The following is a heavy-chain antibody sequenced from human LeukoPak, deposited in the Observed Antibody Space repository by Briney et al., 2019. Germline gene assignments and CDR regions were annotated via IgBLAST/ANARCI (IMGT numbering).Heavy chain of an antibody. J-gene: IGHJ4*02. CDR3: AKGQTLAVAGMLY. CDR2: ISGSGGST. Sequence: AAASLRLSCAASGFTFSSYAMSWVRQAPGKGLEWVSAISGSGGSTYYADSVKGRFTISRDNSKNTLYLQMNSLRAEDTAVYYCAKGQTLAVAGMLYWGEGTLVTVSS. CDR1: GFTFSSYA. D-gene: IGHD6-19*01. V-gene: IGHV3-23*01.